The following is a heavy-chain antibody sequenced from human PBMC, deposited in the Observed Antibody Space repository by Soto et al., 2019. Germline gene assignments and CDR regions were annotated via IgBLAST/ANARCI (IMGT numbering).Heavy chain of an antibody. CDR1: GGTFSSYA. J-gene: IGHJ6*02. CDR3: ARVGSQVGATMMDRDYYYGMDV. Sequence: GASVKVSCKASGGTFSSYAISGVRQAPGQGLEWMGGIIPIFGTANYAQKFQGRVTITADESTSTAYMELSSLRSEDTAVYYCARVGSQVGATMMDRDYYYGMDVWGQGTTVTVSS. D-gene: IGHD1-26*01. CDR2: IIPIFGTA. V-gene: IGHV1-69*13.